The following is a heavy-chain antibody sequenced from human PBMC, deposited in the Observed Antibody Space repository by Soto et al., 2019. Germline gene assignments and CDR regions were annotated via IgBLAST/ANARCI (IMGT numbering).Heavy chain of an antibody. CDR3: AHRSFRIWFGEKSNWFDP. CDR2: IYWDDDK. Sequence: QITLKESGPALVKPTQTLTLTCTFSGFSLDTSGVGVGWFRQPPGKALEWLALIYWDDDKRYSPSLKSRLTITKDTSNNQVVLTMTNMDPVDTATYYCAHRSFRIWFGEKSNWFDPWGLGTLVTVSS. D-gene: IGHD3-10*01. J-gene: IGHJ5*02. V-gene: IGHV2-5*02. CDR1: GFSLDTSGVG.